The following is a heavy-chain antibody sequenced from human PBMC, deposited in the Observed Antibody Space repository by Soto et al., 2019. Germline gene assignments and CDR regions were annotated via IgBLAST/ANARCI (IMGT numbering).Heavy chain of an antibody. Sequence: ASVKVSCKVSGYTLTELSMHWVRQAPGKGIEWMGGFDPEDGETIYAQKFQGRVTITEDTSTDTAYMELSSLRFEDTAVYYCATLGTSHPGYWGQGTLVTVSS. D-gene: IGHD2-2*01. J-gene: IGHJ4*02. V-gene: IGHV1-24*01. CDR2: FDPEDGET. CDR1: GYTLTELS. CDR3: ATLGTSHPGY.